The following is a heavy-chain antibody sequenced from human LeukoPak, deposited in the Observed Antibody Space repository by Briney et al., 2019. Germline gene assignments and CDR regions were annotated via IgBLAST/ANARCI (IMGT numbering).Heavy chain of an antibody. CDR1: GFTFSSYA. J-gene: IGHJ4*02. CDR2: ISGSGGST. D-gene: IGHD3-10*01. Sequence: PGGSLRLSCAASGFTFSSYAMSWVRQAPGKGLEWVSAISGSGGSTYYADSVKGRFTISRDNSKNTLYLQMNSLRAEDTAVYYCAKSCCLVGSGSYSSVDYWGQGTLVTVSS. V-gene: IGHV3-23*01. CDR3: AKSCCLVGSGSYSSVDY.